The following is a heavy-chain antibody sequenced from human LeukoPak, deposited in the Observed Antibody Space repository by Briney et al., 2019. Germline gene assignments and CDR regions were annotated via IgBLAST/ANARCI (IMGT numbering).Heavy chain of an antibody. CDR3: ARDRGGYTYSHDY. CDR2: IYTSGST. V-gene: IGHV4-4*07. Sequence: PSETLSLTCTVSGGSISNYYWSWIRQPAGKGLEWIGRIYTSGSTNFNPSLKSRVTMSLDTSKNQFSLRLSSVTAADTAVYYCARDRGGYTYSHDYWGQGTLVTVSS. CDR1: GGSISNYY. D-gene: IGHD5-18*01. J-gene: IGHJ4*02.